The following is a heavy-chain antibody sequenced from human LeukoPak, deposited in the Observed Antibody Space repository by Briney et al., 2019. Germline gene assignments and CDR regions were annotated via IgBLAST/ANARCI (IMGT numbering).Heavy chain of an antibody. V-gene: IGHV3-23*01. CDR1: GFTFSSYA. Sequence: GGSLRLSCAASGFTFSSYAMSWVRQAPGKGLEWVSAISGSGGSTYYADSVKGRFTISRDNSKNTLYLQMNSLRAEDTAVYYYAKYDSGSQPGLVDYWGQGTLVTVSS. CDR2: ISGSGGST. CDR3: AKYDSGSQPGLVDY. J-gene: IGHJ4*02. D-gene: IGHD3-10*01.